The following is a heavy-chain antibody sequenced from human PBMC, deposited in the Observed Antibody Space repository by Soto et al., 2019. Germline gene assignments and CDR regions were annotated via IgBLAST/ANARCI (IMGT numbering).Heavy chain of an antibody. CDR3: ARRLGITSPLVGDSKLGGNDAFDL. D-gene: IGHD1-26*01. CDR2: IYYIGST. CDR1: VCSIISIIYY. J-gene: IGHJ3*01. V-gene: IGHV4-39*01. Sequence: PSETLSLTCTFSVCSIISIIYYWCLIRQPPWNWLELIGSIYYIGSTYYNPSLKSRVTISVDTSKNQFSLKLSSVTSADTAVYYCARRLGITSPLVGDSKLGGNDAFDLWGQGKMVXVPS.